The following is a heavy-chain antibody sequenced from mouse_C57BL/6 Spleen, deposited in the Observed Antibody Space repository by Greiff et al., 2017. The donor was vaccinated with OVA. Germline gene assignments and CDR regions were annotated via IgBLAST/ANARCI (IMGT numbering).Heavy chain of an antibody. CDR1: GYAFSSSW. J-gene: IGHJ2*01. CDR2: IYPGDGDT. V-gene: IGHV1-82*01. CDR3: ARENYDYDEGFDY. D-gene: IGHD2-4*01. Sequence: QVQLQQSGPELVKPGASVKISCKASGYAFSSSWMNWVKQRPGKGLEWIGRIYPGDGDTNYNGKFKGKATLTADKSSSTAYMQLSSLTSEDSAVYFCARENYDYDEGFDYWGQGTTLTVSS.